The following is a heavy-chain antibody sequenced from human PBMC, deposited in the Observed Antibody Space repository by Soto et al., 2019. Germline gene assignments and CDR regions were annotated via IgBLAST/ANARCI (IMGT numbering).Heavy chain of an antibody. Sequence: PSETLSLTCAVSGGSFSGFYWTWIRQPPGEGLEWIGEINHSGTTNFNPSLRSRLTISLDSSKKHFSLKLTSMTAAGAAVYYCARADRTLVTSYGLDVWGQGTTVTVSS. CDR2: INHSGTT. J-gene: IGHJ6*02. V-gene: IGHV4-34*01. CDR1: GGSFSGFY. D-gene: IGHD2-21*02. CDR3: ARADRTLVTSYGLDV.